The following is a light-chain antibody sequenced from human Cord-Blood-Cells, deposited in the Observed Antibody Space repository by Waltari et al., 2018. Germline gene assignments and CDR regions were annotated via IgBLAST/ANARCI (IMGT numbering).Light chain of an antibody. Sequence: QSVLTQPPSASGTPGQRFTISCSGRSSNIGSNTVNWYQQLPGMAPKLLIYSNNQRPSGVPDRFSGSKSGTSASLAISGLQSEDEADYYCAAWDDSLNGVVFGGGTKLTVL. CDR1: SSNIGSNT. CDR2: SNN. J-gene: IGLJ2*01. CDR3: AAWDDSLNGVV. V-gene: IGLV1-44*01.